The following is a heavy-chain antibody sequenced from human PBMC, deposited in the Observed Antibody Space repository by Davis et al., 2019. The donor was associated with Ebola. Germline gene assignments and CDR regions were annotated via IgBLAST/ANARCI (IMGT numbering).Heavy chain of an antibody. Sequence: GESLKISCAASGFTFSKFAMGWVRQTPGKAPEWVALISGSSGATYYADFVKGRFTISRDNSRNTLYLQIKSLTAEDTAVYYCAKDKGDTRGYPIFDYWGQGTLVTVSS. J-gene: IGHJ4*02. CDR1: GFTFSKFA. V-gene: IGHV3-23*01. CDR3: AKDKGDTRGYPIFDY. CDR2: ISGSSGAT. D-gene: IGHD3-22*01.